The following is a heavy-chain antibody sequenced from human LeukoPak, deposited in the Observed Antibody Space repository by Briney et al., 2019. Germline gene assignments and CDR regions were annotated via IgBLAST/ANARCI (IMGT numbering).Heavy chain of an antibody. CDR2: IYYSGST. V-gene: IGHV4-59*12. CDR3: ARDPGYSSGWYPGY. Sequence: SETLSLTCTVSGGSISSYYWSWIRQPPGKGLEWIGYIYYSGSTNYNPSLKSRVTISVDTSKNQFSLKLSSVTAADTAVYYCARDPGYSSGWYPGYWGQGTLVTVSS. CDR1: GGSISSYY. D-gene: IGHD6-19*01. J-gene: IGHJ4*02.